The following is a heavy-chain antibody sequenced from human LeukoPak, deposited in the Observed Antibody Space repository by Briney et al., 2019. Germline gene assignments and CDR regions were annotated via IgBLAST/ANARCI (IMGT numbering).Heavy chain of an antibody. D-gene: IGHD2-2*02. CDR3: AGGLEGSSYTSCFDY. V-gene: IGHV1-46*01. CDR1: GYTFIDYY. J-gene: IGHJ4*02. CDR2: INPSGGST. Sequence: ASVKVSCKASGYTFIDYYMHWVRQAPGQGLEWMGMINPSGGSTSYAQEFQGRVTMTRDTSTSTVYMELSSLRSEDTAVYYCAGGLEGSSYTSCFDYWGQGTLVTVSS.